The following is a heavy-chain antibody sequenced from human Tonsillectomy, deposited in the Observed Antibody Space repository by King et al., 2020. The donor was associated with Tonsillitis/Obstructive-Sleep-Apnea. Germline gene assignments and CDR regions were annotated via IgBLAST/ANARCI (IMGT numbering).Heavy chain of an antibody. Sequence: QLQESGPGLVKPSETLSLTCTVSGGSISSYYWSWIRQPPGKGLEWMGYIYYSGSTNYNPSLKSRVTISVDTSKNQFSLKLSSVTAADTAVYYCARGVVVVAATPRWFDPWGQGTLVTVSS. CDR3: ARGVVVVAATPRWFDP. CDR2: IYYSGST. D-gene: IGHD2-15*01. J-gene: IGHJ5*02. CDR1: GGSISSYY. V-gene: IGHV4-59*01.